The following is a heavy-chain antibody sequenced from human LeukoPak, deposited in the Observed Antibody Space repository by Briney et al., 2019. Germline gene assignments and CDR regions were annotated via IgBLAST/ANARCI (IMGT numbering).Heavy chain of an antibody. V-gene: IGHV3-30*18. J-gene: IGHJ4*02. CDR2: ISYDGSNK. CDR1: GFTFSSYS. CDR3: AKDQGPYYYDSSGYYSAGD. Sequence: GGSLRLSCAASGFTFSSYSINWVRQAPGKGLEWVAVISYDGSNKYYADSVKGRFTISRDNSKSTLYLQMNSLRAEDTAVYYCAKDQGPYYYDSSGYYSAGDWGQGTLVTVSS. D-gene: IGHD3-22*01.